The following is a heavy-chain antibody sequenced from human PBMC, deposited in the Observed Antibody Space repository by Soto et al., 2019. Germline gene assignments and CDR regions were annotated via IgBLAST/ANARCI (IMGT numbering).Heavy chain of an antibody. CDR3: ARGYYDSRGYLFDY. D-gene: IGHD3-22*01. CDR2: INSDGSST. CDR1: GFTFSSYW. Sequence: PGGSLRLSCAASGFTFSSYWMHWVRQAPGKGLVWVSRINSDGSSTSYADSVKGRFTISRDNAKNTLYLQMNSLRAEDTAVYYCARGYYDSRGYLFDYWGQGTLVTVSS. V-gene: IGHV3-74*01. J-gene: IGHJ4*02.